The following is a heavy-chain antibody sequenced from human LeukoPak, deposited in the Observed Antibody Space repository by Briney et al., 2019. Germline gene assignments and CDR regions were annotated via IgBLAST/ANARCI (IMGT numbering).Heavy chain of an antibody. D-gene: IGHD3-10*01. J-gene: IGHJ4*02. CDR1: GFTFSSYR. V-gene: IGHV3-48*01. Sequence: GGSLRLSCSASGFTFSSYRMNWVRQAPGKGLEWVSYISSSSSNIYYADSVKGRFTISRDNARNSLHLQMNSLRAEDTAVYYCARQAHYGSGSYYDGFDYWGQGTLVTVSS. CDR3: ARQAHYGSGSYYDGFDY. CDR2: ISSSSSNI.